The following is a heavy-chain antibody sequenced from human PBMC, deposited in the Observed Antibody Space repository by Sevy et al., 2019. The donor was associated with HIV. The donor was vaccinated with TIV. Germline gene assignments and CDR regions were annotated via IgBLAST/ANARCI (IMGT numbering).Heavy chain of an antibody. CDR2: ISYSGST. D-gene: IGHD5-18*01. V-gene: IGHV4-61*01. CDR1: GDSVSSGSYF. J-gene: IGHJ4*02. CDR3: ARGSRGYSYG. Sequence: HSETLSLTCTVSGDSVSSGSYFWSWIRQPPGKGLEWIGYISYSGSTNYNPSLKSRVTISVDTSKKQLSLKLTSVTAADTAVYFCARGSRGYSYGWGQGTLVTVSS.